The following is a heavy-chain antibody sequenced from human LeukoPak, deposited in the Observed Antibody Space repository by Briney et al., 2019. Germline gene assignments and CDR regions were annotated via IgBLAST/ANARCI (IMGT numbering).Heavy chain of an antibody. CDR2: INPRQST. CDR3: ARDDYGGNGLDY. CDR1: NGSFSGFY. V-gene: IGHV4-34*01. J-gene: IGHJ4*02. Sequence: PSETLSLTCAMSNGSFSGFYWSWIRQSPGKGLEWIGEINPRQSTHYNPSLKSRVTISVDTSKNQFSLKLSSVTAADTAVYYCARDDYGGNGLDYWGQGTLVTVSS. D-gene: IGHD4-23*01.